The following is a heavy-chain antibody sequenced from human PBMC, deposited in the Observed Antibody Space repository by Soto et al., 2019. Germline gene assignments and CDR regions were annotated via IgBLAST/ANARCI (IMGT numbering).Heavy chain of an antibody. CDR1: GCSVSSGSYD. V-gene: IGHV4-61*01. Sequence: SESLSLTCPVSGCSVSSGSYDGSWIRQPPGKGLEWIGYIYYSGSTNYNPSLKSRVTISVDTSKNQFSLKLSSVTAADTAVYYCAREVGTYYDYVWGSYRYTGRYFDYWGQGTLVTVSS. CDR2: IYYSGST. CDR3: AREVGTYYDYVWGSYRYTGRYFDY. J-gene: IGHJ4*02. D-gene: IGHD3-16*02.